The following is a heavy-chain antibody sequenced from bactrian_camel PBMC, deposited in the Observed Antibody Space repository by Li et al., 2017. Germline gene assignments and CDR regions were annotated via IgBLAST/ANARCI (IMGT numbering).Heavy chain of an antibody. CDR3: GSDRAKIDPTQPVGSCQRPDPH. V-gene: IGHV3S54*01. CDR2: IYTGGDGT. J-gene: IGHJ4*01. D-gene: IGHD6*01. Sequence: HVQLVESGGGSVQAGGSLRLSCVATGVTNSNNCMGWLRQTPGKKREGVAGIYTGGDGTFYYANSVKGRFTISQTAAMNTIYLQMNNLKSEDTAVYYYGSDRAKIDPTQPVGSCQRPDPHWGQGTQVTVS. CDR1: GVTNSNNC.